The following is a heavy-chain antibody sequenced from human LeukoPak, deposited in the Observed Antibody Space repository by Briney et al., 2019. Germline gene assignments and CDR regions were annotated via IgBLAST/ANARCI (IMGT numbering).Heavy chain of an antibody. CDR1: GLTSTDAW. V-gene: IGHV3-15*01. D-gene: IGHD3-3*01. CDR2: IKRKTDGGTR. Sequence: PGGSLRLSCAVSGLTSTDAWMSWVRQAPGKGLEWVPRIKRKTDGGTRDYAAPVKGRFTISRDEGKNTLHLQMSSLKTEDTAVYFCSTGNYGVVTALNYWGQGTLVTVSS. CDR3: STGNYGVVTALNY. J-gene: IGHJ4*02.